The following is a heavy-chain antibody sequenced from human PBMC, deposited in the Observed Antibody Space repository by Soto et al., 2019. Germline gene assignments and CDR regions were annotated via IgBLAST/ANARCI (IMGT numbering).Heavy chain of an antibody. D-gene: IGHD2-21*01. CDR3: ARAYQLTYYFDY. V-gene: IGHV3-30*14. CDR1: GVTFRGYA. Sequence: GGSLRLSCAGSGVTFRGYAVHWVRQAPGKGLEWVTVISDDGSKTYYVDSVKGRFTVSRDDSTNTVFLQMSSLRTEDTAVYHCARAYQLTYYFDYWGPGTLVTVS. CDR2: ISDDGSKT. J-gene: IGHJ4*02.